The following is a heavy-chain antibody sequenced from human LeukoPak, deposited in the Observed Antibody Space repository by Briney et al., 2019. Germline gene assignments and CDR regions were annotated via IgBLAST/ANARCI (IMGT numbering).Heavy chain of an antibody. CDR2: VYFSGST. CDR1: GASIISSNYY. V-gene: IGHV4-39*07. D-gene: IGHD3-22*01. CDR3: ARAPMIVVVADAFDI. Sequence: SETLSLTCSVSGASIISSNYYWGWIRQSPGKGLEWIGSVYFSGSTYYSPSLKSRVTMSVDTSKNQFSLILRSVTAADTAVYYCARAPMIVVVADAFDIWGQGTMVTVSS. J-gene: IGHJ3*02.